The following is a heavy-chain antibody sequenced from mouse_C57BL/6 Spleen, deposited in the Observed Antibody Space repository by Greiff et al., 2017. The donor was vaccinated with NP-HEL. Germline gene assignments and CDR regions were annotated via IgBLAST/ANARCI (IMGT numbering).Heavy chain of an antibody. CDR2: INPNNGGT. Sequence: VQLQQSGPELVKPGASVKMSCKASGYTFTDYNMHWVKQSHGKSLEWIGYINPNNGGTSYNQKFKGKATLTVNKSSSTAYMELRSLTSEDSAVYYCARSVDYPAWFAYWGQGTLVTVSA. CDR1: GYTFTDYN. J-gene: IGHJ3*01. V-gene: IGHV1-22*01. CDR3: ARSVDYPAWFAY. D-gene: IGHD2-4*01.